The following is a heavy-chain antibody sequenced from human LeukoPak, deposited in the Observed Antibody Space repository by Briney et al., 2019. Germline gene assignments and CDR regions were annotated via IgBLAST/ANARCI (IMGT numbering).Heavy chain of an antibody. CDR2: IIPILGIA. J-gene: IGHJ4*02. V-gene: IGHV1-69*04. D-gene: IGHD6-13*01. CDR3: ARDAGYSSSVDY. Sequence: ASVKVSCKASGGTFSSYAIGWVRQAPGQGLEWMGRIIPILGIANYAQKFQGRVTITADKSTSTAYMELSSLRSEDTAVYYCARDAGYSSSVDYWGQGTLVTVSS. CDR1: GGTFSSYA.